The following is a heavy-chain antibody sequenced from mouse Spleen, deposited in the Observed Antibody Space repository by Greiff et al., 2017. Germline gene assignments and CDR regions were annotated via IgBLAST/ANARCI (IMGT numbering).Heavy chain of an antibody. J-gene: IGHJ2*01. CDR2: ISSGGGNT. Sequence: EVKVVESGGGLVKLGGSLKLSCAASGFTFSSYAMSWVRQTPEKRLEWVATISSGGGNTYYPDSVKGRFTISRDNAKNTLYLQMSSLKSEDTAMYYCARTTVVATRGYYFDYWGQGTTLTVSS. D-gene: IGHD1-1*01. V-gene: IGHV5-9*04. CDR1: GFTFSSYA. CDR3: ARTTVVATRGYYFDY.